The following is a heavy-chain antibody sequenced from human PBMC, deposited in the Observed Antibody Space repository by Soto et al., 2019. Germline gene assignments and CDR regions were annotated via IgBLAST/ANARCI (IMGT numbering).Heavy chain of an antibody. V-gene: IGHV1-18*01. Sequence: QVQLVQSGAEVKRPGASVKVSCKASGYTFTSYGISWVRQAPGQGLEWMGWISAYNGNTNYAQKLQGRVTMTTDTSTSTAYMELRSLRSDDTAVYYCARAGEEFGDPSGRDGMDVWGQGTTVTVSS. CDR3: ARAGEEFGDPSGRDGMDV. D-gene: IGHD2-21*02. CDR1: GYTFTSYG. CDR2: ISAYNGNT. J-gene: IGHJ6*02.